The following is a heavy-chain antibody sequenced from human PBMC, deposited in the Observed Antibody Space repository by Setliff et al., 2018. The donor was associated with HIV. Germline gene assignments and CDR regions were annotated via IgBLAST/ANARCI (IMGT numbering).Heavy chain of an antibody. J-gene: IGHJ5*02. Sequence: PSETLSLTCTVSGGSISRSSYYWGWIRQPPGKGLEWIGSIYYSGSTYYNPSLKSRVTISVDTSKNQVSLKLSSVTAADTAVYYCASRVLGYRRSTSCLNWFDPWGQGTLVTVSS. CDR3: ASRVLGYRRSTSCLNWFDP. CDR1: GGSISRSSYY. V-gene: IGHV4-39*01. D-gene: IGHD2-2*01. CDR2: IYYSGST.